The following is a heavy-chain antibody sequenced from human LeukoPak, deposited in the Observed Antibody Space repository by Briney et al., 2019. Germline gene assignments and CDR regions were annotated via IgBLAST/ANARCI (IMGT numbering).Heavy chain of an antibody. CDR2: IKQDGSEQ. V-gene: IGHV3-7*01. Sequence: PGGSLRLSCAASGFSLSNYWMSWVRQAPGKGLEWVANIKQDGSEQYYVDSVKGRFTISRENAKNSLSLQMNSLRAEDTAVYYCARGRWYSSSWAYNWFDPWGQGTLVTVSS. J-gene: IGHJ5*02. CDR1: GFSLSNYW. D-gene: IGHD6-13*01. CDR3: ARGRWYSSSWAYNWFDP.